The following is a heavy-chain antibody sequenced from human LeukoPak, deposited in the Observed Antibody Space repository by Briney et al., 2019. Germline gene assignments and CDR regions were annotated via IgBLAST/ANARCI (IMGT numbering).Heavy chain of an antibody. Sequence: PGGSLRPSCAASGFTVSTTAMHWVRQAPGKGLEWVAVISYDGSNKYYADSVKGRFTISRDNSKNTLYLQMNTLRAEDTAVYYCATDVSWNCFCPWGQGTLVTVSS. CDR1: GFTVSTTA. J-gene: IGHJ5*02. V-gene: IGHV3-30*03. D-gene: IGHD3-10*02. CDR2: ISYDGSNK. CDR3: ATDVSWNCFCP.